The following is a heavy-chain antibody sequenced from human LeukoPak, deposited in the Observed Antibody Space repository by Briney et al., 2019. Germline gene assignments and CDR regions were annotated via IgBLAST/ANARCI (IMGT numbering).Heavy chain of an antibody. CDR1: GYTFPGYY. V-gene: IGHV1-2*02. CDR3: ASGDEDTAMPSGDY. Sequence: ASVKVSCKAFGYTFPGYYMHWVRQAPGQGLEWMGWINPNSGGTNYAQKFQGRVTMTRDTSISTAYMELSRLRSDDTAVYYCASGDEDTAMPSGDYWGQGTLVTVSS. D-gene: IGHD5-18*01. J-gene: IGHJ4*02. CDR2: INPNSGGT.